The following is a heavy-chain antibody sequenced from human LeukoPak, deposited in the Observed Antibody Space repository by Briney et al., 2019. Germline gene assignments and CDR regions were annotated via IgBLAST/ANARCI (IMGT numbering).Heavy chain of an antibody. CDR1: GFTFSSYG. J-gene: IGHJ4*02. V-gene: IGHV3-30*02. D-gene: IGHD5-18*01. CDR2: IRYDGSNK. Sequence: GGSLRLSCAASGFTFSSYGMHWVRQAPGKGLEGVAFIRYDGSNKYYADSVKGRFTISRDNSKNTLYLQMNSLRAEDTAVYYCAKDREIQLWLLDYWGQGTLVTVSS. CDR3: AKDREIQLWLLDY.